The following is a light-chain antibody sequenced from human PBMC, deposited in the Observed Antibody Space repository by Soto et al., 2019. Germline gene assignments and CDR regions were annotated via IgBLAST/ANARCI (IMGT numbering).Light chain of an antibody. CDR3: SSYTSSSTYV. V-gene: IGLV2-14*01. CDR1: RGDVGGYNY. Sequence: QSVLTQPASVSGSPGQSITISCTGTRGDVGGYNYVYWHQQHPGKAPKLMIYDVTNRPSGVSDRSSGSKSGNTASLTISGLQAEDEADYYCSSYTSSSTYVFGAGTKVTVL. CDR2: DVT. J-gene: IGLJ1*01.